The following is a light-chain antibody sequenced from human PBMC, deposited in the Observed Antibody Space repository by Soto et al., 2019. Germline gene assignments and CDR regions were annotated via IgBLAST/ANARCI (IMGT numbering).Light chain of an antibody. Sequence: DIVMTQSPDSLAVSLGERATINCKSSQSVLYSSNNKNYLAWYQQKPGQPPKLLIYWASTRESGVPDRFSGSGSGTDFTLTIRSLQAEDVAVYYCQQYYSSFTFGGGTKVEIK. V-gene: IGKV4-1*01. CDR1: QSVLYSSNNKNY. CDR2: WAS. CDR3: QQYYSSFT. J-gene: IGKJ4*01.